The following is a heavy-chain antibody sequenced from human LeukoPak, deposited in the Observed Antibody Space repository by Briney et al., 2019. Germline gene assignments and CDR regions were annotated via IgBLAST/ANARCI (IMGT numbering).Heavy chain of an antibody. Sequence: SETLSLTCTVSGGSISSSSYYWGWIRQPPGKGLEWIGSIYYSGSTYYNPSLKSRVTISVDTSKNQFSLKLSSVTAADTAVYYCARHNSEDIVVVVAENNWFDPWGQGTLATVSS. V-gene: IGHV4-39*01. CDR2: IYYSGST. D-gene: IGHD2-15*01. CDR3: ARHNSEDIVVVVAENNWFDP. CDR1: GGSISSSSYY. J-gene: IGHJ5*02.